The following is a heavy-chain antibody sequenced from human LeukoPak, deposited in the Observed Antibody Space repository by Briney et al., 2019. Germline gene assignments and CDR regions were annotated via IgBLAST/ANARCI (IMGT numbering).Heavy chain of an antibody. J-gene: IGHJ3*02. CDR2: ISAYNGNT. V-gene: IGHV1-18*01. CDR1: GYTFTSYD. D-gene: IGHD1-26*01. CDR3: ASRSGTGAFDI. Sequence: ASVKVSCKASGYTFTSYDINWVRQATGQGLEWMGWISAYNGNTNYAQKLQGRVTMTTDTSTSTAYMELRSLRSDDTAVYYCASRSGTGAFDIWGQGTMVTVSS.